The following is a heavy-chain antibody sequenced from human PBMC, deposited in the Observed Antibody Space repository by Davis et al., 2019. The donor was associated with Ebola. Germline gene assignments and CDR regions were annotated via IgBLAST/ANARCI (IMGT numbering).Heavy chain of an antibody. V-gene: IGHV3-30*02. CDR3: AKSSGLGIGDAFDV. D-gene: IGHD3-3*01. Sequence: GGSLRLSCAASGFTFSDYGMHWVRQAPGKGLEWVAVISFDGDEIFHAESVRGRFTISRDNSKSTLFLQMDSLRPEDTAVYYCAKSSGLGIGDAFDVWGRGTMVTVSS. J-gene: IGHJ3*01. CDR1: GFTFSDYG. CDR2: ISFDGDEI.